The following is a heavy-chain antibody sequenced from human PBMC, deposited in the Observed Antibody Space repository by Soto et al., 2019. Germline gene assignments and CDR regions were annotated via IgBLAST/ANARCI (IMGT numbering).Heavy chain of an antibody. D-gene: IGHD1-1*01. Sequence: QVQLVQSGAEVKKPGASVKVSCKASGYTFTSYGISWVRQAPGQGLEWMGWISAYNGNTNYAQKLQGRVTMTTDTSTSTAYMELRSLRYDDTAVYYCARGDGTTFDYYYGMDVWGQGTTVTVSS. CDR2: ISAYNGNT. CDR3: ARGDGTTFDYYYGMDV. J-gene: IGHJ6*02. CDR1: GYTFTSYG. V-gene: IGHV1-18*01.